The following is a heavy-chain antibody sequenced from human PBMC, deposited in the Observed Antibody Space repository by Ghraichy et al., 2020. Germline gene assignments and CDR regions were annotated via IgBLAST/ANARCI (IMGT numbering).Heavy chain of an antibody. Sequence: LSLTCAASGFTFSRYYMHWVRQAPGKGLVWVSRINSDGRNTGYADSVKGRLTISRDNAKNTLYLQMNSLRAEDTAVYYCASTGDSSGLWYFDLWGRGTLVTVSS. CDR2: INSDGRNT. V-gene: IGHV3-74*01. D-gene: IGHD3-22*01. J-gene: IGHJ2*01. CDR3: ASTGDSSGLWYFDL. CDR1: GFTFSRYY.